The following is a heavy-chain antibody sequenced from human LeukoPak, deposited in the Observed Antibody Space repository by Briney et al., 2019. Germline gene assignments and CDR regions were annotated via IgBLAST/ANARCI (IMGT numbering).Heavy chain of an antibody. CDR2: VSYSGST. D-gene: IGHD6-19*01. CDR3: ARPGSDWDMGPFDY. V-gene: IGHV4-59*08. Sequence: SETLSLTCTVSGGPIKSHYWNWIRQPPGKGLEWIGCVSYSGSTNYNPSLKSRVSISVDTSKNQFFLKLSSVTAADTAVYYCARPGSDWDMGPFDYWGQGTLVTVSS. J-gene: IGHJ4*02. CDR1: GGPIKSHY.